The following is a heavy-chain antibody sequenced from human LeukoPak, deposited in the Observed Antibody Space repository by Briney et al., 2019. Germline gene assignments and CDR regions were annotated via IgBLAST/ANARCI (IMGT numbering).Heavy chain of an antibody. CDR3: AKDISYGSGMDV. D-gene: IGHD5-18*01. Sequence: GRSLRLSCAASGFTFDDYAMHWVRQAPGKGLGWVSGISWNSGSIGYADSVKGRFTISRDNAKNSLYLQMNSLRAEDTALYYCAKDISYGSGMDVWGQGTTVTVSS. CDR1: GFTFDDYA. J-gene: IGHJ6*02. V-gene: IGHV3-9*01. CDR2: ISWNSGSI.